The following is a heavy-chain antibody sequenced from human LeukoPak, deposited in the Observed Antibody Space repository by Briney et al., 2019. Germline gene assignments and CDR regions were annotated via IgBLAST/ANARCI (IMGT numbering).Heavy chain of an antibody. J-gene: IGHJ4*02. CDR1: GGSISSGGYY. D-gene: IGHD3-16*01. V-gene: IGHV4-31*03. CDR2: IYYSGST. Sequence: SETLSLTCTVSGGSISSGGYYWSWIRQHPGKGLEWIGYIYYSGSTYYNPSLKSRVTISVDTSKNQFSLKLSSVTAADTAVYYCGRAGGGDYDYVWGSLSLDYWGQGTLVTVSS. CDR3: GRAGGGDYDYVWGSLSLDY.